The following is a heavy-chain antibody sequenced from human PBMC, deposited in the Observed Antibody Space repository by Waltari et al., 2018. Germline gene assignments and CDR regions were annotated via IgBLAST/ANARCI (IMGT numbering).Heavy chain of an antibody. CDR2: IYTSGDT. D-gene: IGHD6-19*01. V-gene: IGHV4-61*02. CDR3: AREGSGWLHDY. Sequence: QVQLQESGPGLVKPSQTLSLTCTVSGGSISSGSYYGSWIRQPAGKGLEWIGRIYTSGDTNYNPSLKSRVTISVDTSKNQFALKLSSVTAADTAVYYCAREGSGWLHDYWGQGTLVTVSS. CDR1: GGSISSGSYY. J-gene: IGHJ4*02.